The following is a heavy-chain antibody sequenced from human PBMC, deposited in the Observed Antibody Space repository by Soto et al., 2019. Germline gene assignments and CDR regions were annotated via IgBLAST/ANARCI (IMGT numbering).Heavy chain of an antibody. J-gene: IGHJ6*02. D-gene: IGHD2-2*01. CDR3: ARSQGSSTSLEIYYYYYYGMDV. V-gene: IGHV1-69*01. Sequence: QVQLVQSGAEVKKPGSSVKVSCKASGGTFSSYAISWVRQAPGQGLEWMGGIIPIPGTANYAQKFQGRVTITADESTSTAYMELRSLRSEDPAVYYCARSQGSSTSLEIYYYYYYGMDVWGQGTTVTVSS. CDR2: IIPIPGTA. CDR1: GGTFSSYA.